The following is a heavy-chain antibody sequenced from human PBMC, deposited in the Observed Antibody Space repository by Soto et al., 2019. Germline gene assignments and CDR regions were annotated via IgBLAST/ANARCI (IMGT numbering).Heavy chain of an antibody. Sequence: QVQLVESGGGLVKPGGTLRLSCAASGFTFSDYYMSWIRQAPGKGLEWVSYISSSGSTIYYADSVKGRFTISRDNAKNSLYLQMNSLRAEDTAVYYCARDIQGISNQWLVLPILDYWGQGTLVTVSS. V-gene: IGHV3-11*01. CDR1: GFTFSDYY. D-gene: IGHD6-19*01. CDR2: ISSSGSTI. CDR3: ARDIQGISNQWLVLPILDY. J-gene: IGHJ4*02.